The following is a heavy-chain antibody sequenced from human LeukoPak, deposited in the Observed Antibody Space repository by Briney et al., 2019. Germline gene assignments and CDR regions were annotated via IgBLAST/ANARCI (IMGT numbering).Heavy chain of an antibody. Sequence: GGSLRLSCAASGFTFSSYWMSWVRQAPGKGLEAVATIKQDGREKYYADSVKGRFTISRDNAKNSLYLQMNSLRAEDTAVYYCATATAGNDYWGQGTLVTVSS. D-gene: IGHD4-17*01. J-gene: IGHJ4*02. CDR2: IKQDGREK. CDR3: ATATAGNDY. V-gene: IGHV3-7*05. CDR1: GFTFSSYW.